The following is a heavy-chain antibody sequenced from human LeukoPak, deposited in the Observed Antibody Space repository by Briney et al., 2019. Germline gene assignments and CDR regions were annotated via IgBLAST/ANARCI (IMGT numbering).Heavy chain of an antibody. J-gene: IGHJ6*03. V-gene: IGHV3-30*02. CDR1: GFTFSSYG. CDR3: AQGGGSYWGYYYMDV. Sequence: GGSLRLSCAASGFTFSSYGMHWVRQAPGNGLGWVAFIRYDGSNKYYADSGKGRFTISRDNSKNTLYLQMNSLRAEDTAVYYCAQGGGSYWGYYYMDVWGKGTTVTISS. CDR2: IRYDGSNK. D-gene: IGHD1-26*01.